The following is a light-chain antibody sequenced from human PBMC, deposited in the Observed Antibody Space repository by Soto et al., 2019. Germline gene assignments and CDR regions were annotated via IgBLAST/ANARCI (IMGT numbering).Light chain of an antibody. CDR1: QSVSSY. V-gene: IGKV3-11*01. Sequence: EIVLTQSPATLSLSPGERATLTCRASQSVSSYLAWSQQKPGQAPRLLIYDASNRATGVPARFSGSGSGTDFTLTSSSLEPEDFAVYYCHQRSKLPFTFGPGTKVDGK. CDR2: DAS. J-gene: IGKJ3*01. CDR3: HQRSKLPFT.